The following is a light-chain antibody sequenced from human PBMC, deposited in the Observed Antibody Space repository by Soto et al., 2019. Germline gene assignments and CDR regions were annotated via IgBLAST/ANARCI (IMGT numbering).Light chain of an antibody. CDR3: CSYTSKSSLI. V-gene: IGLV2-11*01. J-gene: IGLJ2*01. Sequence: QSVLTQPRSVSGSPGQSVTISCTGTSSDVGGYNYVSWYQQHPGKAPKVLIYDVSKRPSGVPDRVSGSKSGNTASLTISGLQAEDEADYYCCSYTSKSSLIFGGGTKLTVL. CDR2: DVS. CDR1: SSDVGGYNY.